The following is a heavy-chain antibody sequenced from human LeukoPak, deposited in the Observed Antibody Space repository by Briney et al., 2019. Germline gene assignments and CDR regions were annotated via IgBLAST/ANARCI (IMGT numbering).Heavy chain of an antibody. CDR2: IYYSGST. J-gene: IGHJ2*01. CDR3: ARVYYSNSYDYWYFDL. Sequence: SETLSLTCTVSGGSIRSYYWSWIRQPPGKGVEWIAYIYYSGSTNYNPSLKSRVTISVDTSENQFSLKLSSVTAADTAVYYCARVYYSNSYDYWYFDLWGRGTLVTVSS. V-gene: IGHV4-59*01. CDR1: GGSIRSYY. D-gene: IGHD6-13*01.